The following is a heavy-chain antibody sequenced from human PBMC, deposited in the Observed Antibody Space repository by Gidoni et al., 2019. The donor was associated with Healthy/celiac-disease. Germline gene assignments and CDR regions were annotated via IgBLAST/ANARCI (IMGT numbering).Heavy chain of an antibody. V-gene: IGHV4-59*01. Sequence: QPPVKGLEWIGYIYYSGSTNYNPSLKSRVTISVDTSKNQFSLKLSSVTAADTAVYYCAREDLIDYGDYGGFDYWGQGTLVTVPS. CDR3: AREDLIDYGDYGGFDY. CDR2: IYYSGST. D-gene: IGHD4-17*01. J-gene: IGHJ4*02.